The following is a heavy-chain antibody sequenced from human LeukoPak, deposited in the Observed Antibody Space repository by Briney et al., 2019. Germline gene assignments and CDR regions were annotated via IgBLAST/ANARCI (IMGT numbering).Heavy chain of an antibody. CDR1: GFTFSSYS. CDR3: AREARQQLVLWFDP. J-gene: IGHJ5*02. CDR2: IGSSSSYI. V-gene: IGHV3-21*01. Sequence: GGSLRLSCAASGFTFSSYSMNWVRQAPGKGLEWVSSIGSSSSYIYYADSVKGRFTISRDNAKNSLYLQMNSLRAEDTAVYYCAREARQQLVLWFDPWGQGTLVTVSS. D-gene: IGHD6-13*01.